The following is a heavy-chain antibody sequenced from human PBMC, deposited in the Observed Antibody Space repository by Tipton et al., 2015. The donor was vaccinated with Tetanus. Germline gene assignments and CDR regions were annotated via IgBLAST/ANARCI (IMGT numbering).Heavy chain of an antibody. J-gene: IGHJ4*02. Sequence: TLSLTCTVPGGSMNTRTFYWGWIRQSPGKGLEWIGSISYSGRTYYSPSLKSRVNMSVDTSKKDFSVRLGSVTAADTAVYYCARLREIVSRSGWAFDYWGQGILVTVSS. CDR3: ARLREIVSRSGWAFDY. CDR2: ISYSGRT. CDR1: GGSMNTRTFY. V-gene: IGHV4-39*02. D-gene: IGHD3-10*01.